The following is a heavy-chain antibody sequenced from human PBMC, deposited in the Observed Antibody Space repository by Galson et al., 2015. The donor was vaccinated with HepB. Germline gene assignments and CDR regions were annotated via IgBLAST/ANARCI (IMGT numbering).Heavy chain of an antibody. CDR2: ISSSGYYT. CDR1: EFIFSDFT. CDR3: ARVLSTSWASGFDY. V-gene: IGHV3-21*01. Sequence: SLRLSCAGSEFIFSDFTMNWVRQAPGKGLEWVSSISSSGYYTDYADSVKGRFTISRDHAKNSLFLQMNSLRADDTAVYYCARVLSTSWASGFDYWGQGTLVTVS. J-gene: IGHJ4*02. D-gene: IGHD2-2*01.